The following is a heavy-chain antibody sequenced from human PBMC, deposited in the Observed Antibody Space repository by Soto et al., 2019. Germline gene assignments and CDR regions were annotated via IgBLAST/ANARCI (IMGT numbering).Heavy chain of an antibody. D-gene: IGHD2-2*01. CDR3: AKETSGELIVVVPAAILY. J-gene: IGHJ4*02. Sequence: GGSLRLSCAASGFTFSSYAMSWVRQAPGKGLEWVSAISGSGGSTYYADTVKGRFTISRDNSKNTLYLQMNSLRAEVTAVYYCAKETSGELIVVVPAAILYWGQGTLVTVSS. CDR1: GFTFSSYA. CDR2: ISGSGGST. V-gene: IGHV3-23*01.